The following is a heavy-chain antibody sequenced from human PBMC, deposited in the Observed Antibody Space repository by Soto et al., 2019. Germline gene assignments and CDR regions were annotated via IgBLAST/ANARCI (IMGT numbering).Heavy chain of an antibody. J-gene: IGHJ4*02. D-gene: IGHD4-4*01. CDR3: ARGPDHSKVGY. CDR1: DGSVTGYC. V-gene: IGHV4-59*02. CDR2: IDYNGRA. Sequence: SETLSLTCSVSDGSVTGYCWSWIRQPPGKGLEWIGCIDYNGRAHYNPSLTSRVTMSLDTSNNHFSLKLSSATTTDTAVYYCARGPDHSKVGYWGQGTLVTVSS.